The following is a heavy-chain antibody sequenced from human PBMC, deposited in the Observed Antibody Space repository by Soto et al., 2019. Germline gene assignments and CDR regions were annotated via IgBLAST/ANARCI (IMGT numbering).Heavy chain of an antibody. V-gene: IGHV3-33*01. CDR3: ARDLGLFSTSGSYFDY. CDR2: IWYDGSNK. Sequence: QVQLVESGGGVVQPGRSLRLSCEGSGFIFSRYGLHWVRQAPGKGLEWVAVIWYDGSNKYYADSVKGRFTISREDSKNTLYLQMDSLRAEDTAVYYCARDLGLFSTSGSYFDYWGQGTLVTVSS. J-gene: IGHJ4*02. CDR1: GFIFSRYG. D-gene: IGHD3-3*01.